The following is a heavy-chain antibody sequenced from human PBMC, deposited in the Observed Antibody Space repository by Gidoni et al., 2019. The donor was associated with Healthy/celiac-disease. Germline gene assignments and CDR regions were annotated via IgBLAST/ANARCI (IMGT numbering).Heavy chain of an antibody. CDR3: ARGAGYAFDI. V-gene: IGHV3-21*01. CDR1: GFTFSSYS. J-gene: IGHJ3*02. D-gene: IGHD6-19*01. CDR2: ISSSSSYI. Sequence: EVQLVESGGGLVKPGGSLRLSCAASGFTFSSYSMNWVRQAPGKGLEWVSSISSSSSYIYYADSMKGRFTISRDNAKNSLYLQMNSLRAEDTAVYYCARGAGYAFDIWGQGTMVTVSS.